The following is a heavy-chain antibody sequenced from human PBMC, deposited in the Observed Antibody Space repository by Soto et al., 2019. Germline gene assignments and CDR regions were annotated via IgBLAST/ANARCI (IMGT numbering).Heavy chain of an antibody. Sequence: SETLSLTCTVSGGSISSGDYYWSWIRQPPGKGLEWIGYIYYSGSTYYNPSLKSRVTISVDTSKNQFSLKLSSVTAADTAVYYCARGSMVRGVLRDYYYGMDVWGQGTTVT. V-gene: IGHV4-30-4*01. D-gene: IGHD3-10*01. J-gene: IGHJ6*02. CDR1: GGSISSGDYY. CDR3: ARGSMVRGVLRDYYYGMDV. CDR2: IYYSGST.